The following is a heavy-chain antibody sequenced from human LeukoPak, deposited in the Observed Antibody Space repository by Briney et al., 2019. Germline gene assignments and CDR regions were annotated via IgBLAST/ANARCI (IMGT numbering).Heavy chain of an antibody. CDR3: ARFVRGVINNWFDP. Sequence: ASVKVSCKASGYTFTSYDINWVRPATGQGLEWMGWMNPNSGNTGYAQKFQGRVTITRNTSISTAYMELSSLRSEDTAVYYCARFVRGVINNWFDPWGQGTLVTVSS. J-gene: IGHJ5*02. CDR2: MNPNSGNT. V-gene: IGHV1-8*03. D-gene: IGHD3-10*02. CDR1: GYTFTSYD.